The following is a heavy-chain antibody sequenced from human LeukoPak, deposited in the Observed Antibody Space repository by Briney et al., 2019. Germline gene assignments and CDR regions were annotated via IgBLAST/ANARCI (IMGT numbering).Heavy chain of an antibody. V-gene: IGHV3-21*01. Sequence: GGSLSLSCAASGFTFSSYSMNWVRQAPGKGLEWVSSISSSSSYIYYADSVKGRFTISRDNAKNSLYLQMNSLRAEDTAVYYCARGEYYYDSSGPTAGGDYWGQGTLVTVSS. CDR3: ARGEYYYDSSGPTAGGDY. D-gene: IGHD3-22*01. J-gene: IGHJ4*02. CDR1: GFTFSSYS. CDR2: ISSSSSYI.